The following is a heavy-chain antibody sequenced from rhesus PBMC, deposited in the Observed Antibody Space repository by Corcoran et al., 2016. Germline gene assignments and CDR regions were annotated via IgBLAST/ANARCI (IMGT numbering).Heavy chain of an antibody. Sequence: QVQLQESGPGVVKPSETLSLTCAVSGGSISASYRWSWIRQPPGKGLEWIGYIYGSSTSTNYNPSLQSRVTISKDTSKNQFSLKLSSVTAADTAVYYCARIYSSGPDYWGQGVLVTVSS. CDR2: IYGSSTST. V-gene: IGHV4S10*01. J-gene: IGHJ4*01. CDR3: ARIYSSGPDY. CDR1: GGSISASYR. D-gene: IGHD6-31*01.